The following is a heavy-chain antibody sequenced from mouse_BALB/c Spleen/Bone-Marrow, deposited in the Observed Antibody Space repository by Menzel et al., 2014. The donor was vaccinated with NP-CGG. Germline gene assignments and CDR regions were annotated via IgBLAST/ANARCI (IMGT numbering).Heavy chain of an antibody. CDR2: ISSGSSTI. J-gene: IGHJ4*01. V-gene: IGHV5-17*02. CDR3: ARSLLRLSYAMDY. CDR1: GFTFSSFG. Sequence: EVHLVESGGGLVQPGGSRKLSCAASGFTFSSFGMHWVRQAPEKGLEWVAYISSGSSTIYYADTAQGRFTISRDNPKNTLFLQMTSLRSEDTAMYYCARSLLRLSYAMDYWGQGTSVTVSS. D-gene: IGHD1-2*01.